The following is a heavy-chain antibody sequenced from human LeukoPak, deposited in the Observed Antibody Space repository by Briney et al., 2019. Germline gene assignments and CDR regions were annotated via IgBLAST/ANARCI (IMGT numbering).Heavy chain of an antibody. CDR3: ARGAYSDSSGYRAPWGY. D-gene: IGHD3-22*01. J-gene: IGHJ4*02. CDR1: GGSLSSTSYY. CDR2: IYYSGGT. V-gene: IGHV4-39*01. Sequence: KPSEPPSLNCTVSGGSLSSTSYYLGWVPQPPGKGLEWVGGIYYSGGTYYNPSLKSRVTISVDTSKNQFSLKLNSVTAADTAVYYCARGAYSDSSGYRAPWGYWGQGTLVTVSS.